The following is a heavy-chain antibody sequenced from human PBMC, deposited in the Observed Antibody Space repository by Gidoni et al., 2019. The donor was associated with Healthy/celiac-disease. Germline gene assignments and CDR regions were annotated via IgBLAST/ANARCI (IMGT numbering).Heavy chain of an antibody. CDR3: AREGNWNYDVDLYGMDV. Sequence: YGLEWIGEINHSGSTNYNPSLKSRVTISVDTSKNQFSLKLSSVTAADTAVYYCAREGNWNYDVDLYGMDVWGQGTTVTVSS. V-gene: IGHV4-34*01. CDR2: INHSGST. J-gene: IGHJ6*02. D-gene: IGHD1-7*01.